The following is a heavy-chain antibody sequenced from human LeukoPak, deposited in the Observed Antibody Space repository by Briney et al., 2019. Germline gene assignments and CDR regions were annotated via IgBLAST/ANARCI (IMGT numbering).Heavy chain of an antibody. Sequence: PGGSLRLSCAASGFTFSSHAMSWVRQAPGKGLEWVSAISVSGDITYYADSVKGRFTISRDNSKNTLYLQMNSLRAEDTAVYYCARPYSSSVQRYFDYWGQGTLVTVSS. CDR1: GFTFSSHA. J-gene: IGHJ4*02. CDR2: ISVSGDIT. CDR3: ARPYSSSVQRYFDY. V-gene: IGHV3-23*01. D-gene: IGHD2-2*01.